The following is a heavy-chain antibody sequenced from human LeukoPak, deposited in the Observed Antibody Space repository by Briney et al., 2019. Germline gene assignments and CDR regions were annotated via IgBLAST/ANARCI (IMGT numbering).Heavy chain of an antibody. D-gene: IGHD4-23*01. CDR3: ARVNYDYYYYMDV. J-gene: IGHJ6*03. CDR2: IYYSGST. Sequence: TSETLSLTCTVSGGSISSGDYYWSWIRQPPGKGLEWIGYIYYSGSTYYNPSLKSRVTISVDTSNNQFSLKLSSVTAADTAVYYCARVNYDYYYYMDVWGKGTTVTVSS. CDR1: GGSISSGDYY. V-gene: IGHV4-30-4*08.